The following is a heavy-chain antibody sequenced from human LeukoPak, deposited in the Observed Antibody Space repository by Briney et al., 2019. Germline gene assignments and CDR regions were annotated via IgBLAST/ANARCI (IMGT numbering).Heavy chain of an antibody. CDR1: GFTFSTYA. Sequence: PGGSLRLSCAASGFTFSTYAMSWVRQAPGRGLEWVSAISGSGDNTYYADSVRGRFTISRDKNTLYPQMNSLRAEDTAVYYCAKEPEGYTSGWYGYYFDYWGQGTLVTVSS. CDR2: ISGSGDNT. D-gene: IGHD6-19*01. V-gene: IGHV3-23*01. CDR3: AKEPEGYTSGWYGYYFDY. J-gene: IGHJ4*02.